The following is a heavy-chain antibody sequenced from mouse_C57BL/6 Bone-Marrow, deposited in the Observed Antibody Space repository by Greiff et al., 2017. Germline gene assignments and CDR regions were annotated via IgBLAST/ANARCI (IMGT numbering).Heavy chain of an antibody. V-gene: IGHV5-16*01. CDR1: GFTFSDYY. Sequence: EVKVVESERGLVQPGSSMKLSCTASGFTFSDYYMAWVRQVPEKGLEWVANINYDGSSTYYLDSLKSRFIISRDNAKNILYLQMSSLKSEDTATYYCARARENYAMDYWGQGTSVTVSS. CDR2: INYDGSST. J-gene: IGHJ4*01. CDR3: ARARENYAMDY.